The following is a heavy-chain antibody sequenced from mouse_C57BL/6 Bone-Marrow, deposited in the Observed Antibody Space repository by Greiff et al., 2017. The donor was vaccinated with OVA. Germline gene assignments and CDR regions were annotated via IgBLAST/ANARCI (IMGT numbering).Heavy chain of an antibody. CDR1: EYEFPSHD. J-gene: IGHJ3*01. D-gene: IGHD2-4*01. CDR2: INSDGGST. CDR3: ATSIYYDRFAY. Sequence: EVMLVESGGGLAQPGESLKLSCESNEYEFPSHDMSWVRKTPEKRLELVAAINSDGGSTYYPDTMERRFIISRDNTKKTLYLQMSSLRSEDTALYYCATSIYYDRFAYWGQGTLVTVSA. V-gene: IGHV5-2*01.